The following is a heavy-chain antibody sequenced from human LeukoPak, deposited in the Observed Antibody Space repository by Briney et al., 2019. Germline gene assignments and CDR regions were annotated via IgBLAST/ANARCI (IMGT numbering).Heavy chain of an antibody. J-gene: IGHJ5*01. CDR3: ARKKYPYYSDSRGPFDS. Sequence: ASVKVSCKASGYTFSDYYMHWVRQAPGQGLEWMGWINPNSGGTDYAQKFQGRVTMTRDTSIGTAYMELSRLRSDDTAVYYCARKKYPYYSDSRGPFDSWGQGTLVTVSS. D-gene: IGHD3-22*01. CDR2: INPNSGGT. CDR1: GYTFSDYY. V-gene: IGHV1-2*02.